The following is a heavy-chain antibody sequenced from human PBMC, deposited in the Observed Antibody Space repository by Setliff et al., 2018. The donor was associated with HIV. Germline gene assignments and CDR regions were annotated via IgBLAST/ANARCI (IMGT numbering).Heavy chain of an antibody. D-gene: IGHD3-3*01. CDR1: GGSINDQY. CDR3: AREKSITSAWYGGYYFDY. Sequence: SETLSLTCNVSGGSINDQYFSWIRQPPGKGLEWIGSIDYSESTKYNPSLNSRGTISLDKPKNELSLKLTSVTAADTAVYYCAREKSITSAWYGGYYFDYWGQGTTVTVSS. J-gene: IGHJ4*02. CDR2: IDYSEST. V-gene: IGHV4-59*11.